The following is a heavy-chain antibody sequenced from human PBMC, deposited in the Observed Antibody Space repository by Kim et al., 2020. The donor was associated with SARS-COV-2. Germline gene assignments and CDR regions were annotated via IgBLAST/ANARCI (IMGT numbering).Heavy chain of an antibody. CDR3: ASWYYDSSGYHY. D-gene: IGHD3-22*01. V-gene: IGHV1-69*13. CDR1: GGTFSSYA. CDR2: IIPIFGTA. J-gene: IGHJ4*02. Sequence: SVKVSCKASGGTFSSYAISWVRQAPGQGLEWMGGIIPIFGTANYAQKFQGRVTITADESTSTAYMELSSLRSEDTAVYYCASWYYDSSGYHYWGQGTLVTVSS.